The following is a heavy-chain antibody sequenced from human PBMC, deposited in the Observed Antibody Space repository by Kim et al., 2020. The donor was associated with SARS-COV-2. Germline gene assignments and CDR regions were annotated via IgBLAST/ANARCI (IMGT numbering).Heavy chain of an antibody. CDR2: INPNSGGT. CDR1: GYTFTGYY. D-gene: IGHD5-12*01. CDR3: AREGRDGYNYYSFIDY. Sequence: ASVKVSCKASGYTFTGYYMHWVRQAPGQGLEWMGRINPNSGGTNYAQKFQGRVTMTRDTSISTAYMELSRLRSDDTAVYYCAREGRDGYNYYSFIDYWGQGTLVTVSS. J-gene: IGHJ4*02. V-gene: IGHV1-2*06.